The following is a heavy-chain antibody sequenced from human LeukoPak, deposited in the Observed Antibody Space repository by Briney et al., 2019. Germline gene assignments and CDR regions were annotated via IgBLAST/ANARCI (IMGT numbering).Heavy chain of an antibody. D-gene: IGHD3-16*02. Sequence: GGSLRLSCAASGFTFSTYAIHWVRQAPGKGLEWVAVIWFDGSEQYYEDSVKGRFIISRDNSKSTSNLQLNSLRAEDTAVYYCAREGGSRWGELSPWGQGTLVTVSS. CDR3: AREGGSRWGELSP. V-gene: IGHV3-33*01. J-gene: IGHJ1*01. CDR1: GFTFSTYA. CDR2: IWFDGSEQ.